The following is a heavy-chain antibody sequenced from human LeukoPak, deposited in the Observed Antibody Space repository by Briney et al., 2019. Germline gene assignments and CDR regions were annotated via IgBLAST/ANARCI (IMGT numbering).Heavy chain of an antibody. CDR2: IYYSGST. Sequence: SETLSLTCTVSGGSISSSSYYWGWIRQPPGKGLECIGSIYYSGSTYYNPSLKSRVTISIDTSKNQFSLKLSSVTAADTAVYYCARGAQSIAARPNYFDYWGQGTLVTVSS. CDR1: GGSISSSSYY. D-gene: IGHD6-6*01. CDR3: ARGAQSIAARPNYFDY. J-gene: IGHJ4*02. V-gene: IGHV4-39*07.